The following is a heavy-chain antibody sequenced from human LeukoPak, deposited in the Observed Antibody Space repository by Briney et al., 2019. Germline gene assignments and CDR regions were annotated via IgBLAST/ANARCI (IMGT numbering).Heavy chain of an antibody. V-gene: IGHV1-18*01. D-gene: IGHD7-27*01. Sequence: GASVKVSCKASGYIFSHYGITWVRQAPGHGLEWMGWISAHSGNTNYAQKFQDRATMTTDTSTSTAYMELRSLRFDDTAVYYCARDFAWGSGGAPIDDNWLDPWGQGILVTVSS. CDR2: ISAHSGNT. J-gene: IGHJ5*02. CDR3: ARDFAWGSGGAPIDDNWLDP. CDR1: GYIFSHYG.